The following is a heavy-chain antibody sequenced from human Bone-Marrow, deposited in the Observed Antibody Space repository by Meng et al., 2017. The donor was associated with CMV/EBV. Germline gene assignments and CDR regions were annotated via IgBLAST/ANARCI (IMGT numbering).Heavy chain of an antibody. V-gene: IGHV1-18*01. J-gene: IGHJ6*02. CDR3: ARDEIGYCSSTSCYTSIDYYYYGMDV. D-gene: IGHD2-2*02. CDR1: GYTFTSYG. Sequence: ASVKVSCKASGYTFTSYGISWVRQAPGQGLEWMGWISAYNGNTNYAQKLQGRVTMTTDTSTSTAYMELRSLRSDDTAVYYCARDEIGYCSSTSCYTSIDYYYYGMDVWGQGPTVTVYS. CDR2: ISAYNGNT.